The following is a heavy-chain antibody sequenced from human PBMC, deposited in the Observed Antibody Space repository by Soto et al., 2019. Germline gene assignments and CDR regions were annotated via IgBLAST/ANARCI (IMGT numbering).Heavy chain of an antibody. V-gene: IGHV4-30-4*01. Sequence: SETLSLTCSVSGDSISNLDYFWAWIRQPPGQALEYIGYIYKSATTHYNPSFESRVAISVDTSKSQFSLNVTSVTAADTAVYFCARGRYCLTGRCFPNWFDSWGQGALVTVSS. CDR1: GDSISNLDYF. CDR2: IYKSATT. CDR3: ARGRYCLTGRCFPNWFDS. D-gene: IGHD7-27*01. J-gene: IGHJ5*01.